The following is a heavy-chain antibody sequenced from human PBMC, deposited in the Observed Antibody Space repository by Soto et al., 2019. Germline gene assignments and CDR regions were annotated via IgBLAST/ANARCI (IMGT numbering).Heavy chain of an antibody. J-gene: IGHJ4*02. CDR2: ISYSGST. CDR3: ARDTVVTPDQENYFDY. D-gene: IGHD2-21*02. Sequence: QVQLQESGPGLVKPSQTLSLTCTVSGGSISSGGYYWSCIRQHPGKGLEWTGYISYSGSTYYNRSLKSRVTITVDTSKNQCSLKLSSVTAADTAVYYCARDTVVTPDQENYFDYWGQGTLVTVSS. CDR1: GGSISSGGYY. V-gene: IGHV4-31*03.